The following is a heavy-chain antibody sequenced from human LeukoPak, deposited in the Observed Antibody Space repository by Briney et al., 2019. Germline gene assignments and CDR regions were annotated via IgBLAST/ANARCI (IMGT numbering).Heavy chain of an antibody. CDR2: ISGSSGTT. V-gene: IGHV3-23*01. J-gene: IGHJ5*02. Sequence: GGSLRLSCADSGFTLSNYDMSWVRQAPGKGLEWVSAISGSSGTTYYADSVKGRFTISRDNSKNTLYLQMNSLRAEDTAVYYCAKGSGRPNWFDPWGQGTLVTVSS. CDR1: GFTLSNYD. CDR3: AKGSGRPNWFDP. D-gene: IGHD3-10*01.